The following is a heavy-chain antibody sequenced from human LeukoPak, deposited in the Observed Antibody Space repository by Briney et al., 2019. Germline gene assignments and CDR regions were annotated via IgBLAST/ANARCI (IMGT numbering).Heavy chain of an antibody. V-gene: IGHV4-4*07. D-gene: IGHD6-13*01. J-gene: IGHJ6*03. Sequence: SETLSLTCTVSGGSISSYYWSWIRQPAGKGLEWIGRIYTSGSTNYNPSLKSRVTMSVDTSKNQFSLKLSSVTAADTAVYYCARDRSGIAAAGTYYYYYMDVWGKGTTVTVSS. CDR2: IYTSGST. CDR1: GGSISSYY. CDR3: ARDRSGIAAAGTYYYYYMDV.